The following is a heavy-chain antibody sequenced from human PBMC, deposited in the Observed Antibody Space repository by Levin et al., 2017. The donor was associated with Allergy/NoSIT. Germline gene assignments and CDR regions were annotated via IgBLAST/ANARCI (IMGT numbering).Heavy chain of an antibody. J-gene: IGHJ4*02. V-gene: IGHV3-23*01. D-gene: IGHD1-7*01. CDR2: ISGSGDTT. Sequence: PGGSLRLSCAASGFTFSSYAMSWLRQAPGKGLEWVSAISGSGDTTYYADSVKGRFTISRDNSKNTLYLQMNSLRAEDTAVYYCATKSGPGTTFDYWGQGTLVTVSS. CDR1: GFTFSSYA. CDR3: ATKSGPGTTFDY.